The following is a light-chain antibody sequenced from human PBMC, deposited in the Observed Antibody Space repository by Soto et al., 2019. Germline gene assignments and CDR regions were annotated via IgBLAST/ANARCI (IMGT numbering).Light chain of an antibody. CDR1: DVGGKS. J-gene: IGLJ1*01. V-gene: IGLV3-21*02. Sequence: SYALTQPPSVSVAPGQTARITCVGYDVGGKSVQWYQQKPGQAPVLVLYDARDRPSWIPERFSGSNSGNTATLLISRVEAGDEEDFYCQLWDTITDQYIFGSGTKVTVL. CDR2: DAR. CDR3: QLWDTITDQYI.